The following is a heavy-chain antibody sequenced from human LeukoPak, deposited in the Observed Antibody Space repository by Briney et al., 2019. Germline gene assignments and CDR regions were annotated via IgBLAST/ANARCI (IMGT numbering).Heavy chain of an antibody. V-gene: IGHV4-31*03. CDR1: GASISTGGFY. CDR3: ARDHSYYFGSQTSTLDV. CDR2: IYYTGSV. J-gene: IGHJ6*02. D-gene: IGHD3-10*01. Sequence: SETLSLTCTVSGASISTGGFYWTWIRQPPGEGLEWIGYIYYTGSVDYNASLKSRLTISLDTSKNRFSLKLNSVTAAVTAVYYCARDHSYYFGSQTSTLDVWGQGTAVTVSS.